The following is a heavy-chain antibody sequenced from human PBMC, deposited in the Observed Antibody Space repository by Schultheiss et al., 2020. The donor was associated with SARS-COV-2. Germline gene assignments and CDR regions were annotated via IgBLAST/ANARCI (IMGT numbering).Heavy chain of an antibody. Sequence: GGSLRLSCPASGFTFSSCAMSWVRQAPGKGLEWVSAISGSGGSTYYADSVKGRFTISRDNSKNTLYLQMNSLRAEDTAVYYCAKDTGVVTILYAYDIWGQGTMVTGSS. CDR3: AKDTGVVTILYAYDI. CDR2: ISGSGGST. V-gene: IGHV3-23*01. CDR1: GFTFSSCA. D-gene: IGHD5-12*01. J-gene: IGHJ3*02.